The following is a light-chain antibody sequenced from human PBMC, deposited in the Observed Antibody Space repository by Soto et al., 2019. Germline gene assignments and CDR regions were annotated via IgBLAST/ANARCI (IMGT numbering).Light chain of an antibody. CDR2: DAS. Sequence: DIQMTQSPSTLSASVGDRVTITCRASQRISTWLAWYQQTPGKAPNLLIYDASSLESGVPSRFSGSGSGTEFTLTISSLQPEDFASYYCQQYNSYSTFGQGTKVDI. CDR3: QQYNSYST. J-gene: IGKJ1*01. V-gene: IGKV1-5*01. CDR1: QRISTW.